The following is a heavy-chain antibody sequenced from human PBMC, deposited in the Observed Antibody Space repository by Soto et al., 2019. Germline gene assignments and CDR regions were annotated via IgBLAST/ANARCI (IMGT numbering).Heavy chain of an antibody. V-gene: IGHV4-31*03. CDR3: ARDSQPITDAFDI. CDR2: IYYSGST. J-gene: IGHJ3*02. Sequence: SETLSLTCTVAGGSMGGYCGSWIRQHPGKGLEWIGYIYYSGSTYYNPSLKSRVTISVDTSKNQFSLKLSSVTAADTAVYYCARDSQPITDAFDIWGQGTMVTVSS. D-gene: IGHD3-10*01. CDR1: GGSMGGYC.